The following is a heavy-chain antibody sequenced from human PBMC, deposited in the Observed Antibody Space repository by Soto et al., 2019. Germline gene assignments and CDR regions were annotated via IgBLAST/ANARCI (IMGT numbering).Heavy chain of an antibody. CDR2: IFQSGST. D-gene: IGHD6-19*01. Sequence: PSETLSLTCGVSGGTIRSPDWWTWVRQPPGKGLEWIGEIFQSGSTNYTPSLESRVTISVDKSKNQFSLTLTSVTAADTAVYFCARGRGRYSSGWSWFDPWGQGISVTVSS. CDR1: GGTIRSPDW. V-gene: IGHV4-4*02. CDR3: ARGRGRYSSGWSWFDP. J-gene: IGHJ5*02.